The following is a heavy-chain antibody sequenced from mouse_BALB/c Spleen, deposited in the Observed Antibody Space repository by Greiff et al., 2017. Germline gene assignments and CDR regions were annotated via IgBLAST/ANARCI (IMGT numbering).Heavy chain of an antibody. Sequence: EVQGVESGGGLVKPGGSLKLSCAASGFAFSSYDMSWVRQTPEKRLEWVAYISSGGGSTYYPDTVKGRFTISRDNAKNTLYLQMSSLKSEDTAMYYCASYYYGSSWGYFDVWGAGTTVTVSS. D-gene: IGHD1-1*01. CDR2: ISSGGGST. CDR3: ASYYYGSSWGYFDV. J-gene: IGHJ1*01. CDR1: GFAFSSYD. V-gene: IGHV5-12-1*01.